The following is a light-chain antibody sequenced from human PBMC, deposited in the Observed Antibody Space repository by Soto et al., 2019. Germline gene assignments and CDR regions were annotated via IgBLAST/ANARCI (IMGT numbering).Light chain of an antibody. V-gene: IGLV2-8*01. Sequence: QSVLTQPPSASGSPGQSVAISCTGTSSDVGGYNYVSWYQQHPGKAPKLMIYEVNKRPSGVPDRFSGSKSGNTASLTVSGLQAEDVADYYCSSYAGSSPFFGGGTKLTVL. CDR1: SSDVGGYNY. CDR3: SSYAGSSPF. CDR2: EVN. J-gene: IGLJ2*01.